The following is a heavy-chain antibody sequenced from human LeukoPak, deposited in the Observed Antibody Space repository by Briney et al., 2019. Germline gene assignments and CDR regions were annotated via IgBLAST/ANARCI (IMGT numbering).Heavy chain of an antibody. D-gene: IGHD3-9*01. J-gene: IGHJ4*02. CDR3: ARDSWILTGYSVDY. CDR1: GYTFTSNG. CDR2: ISAYNGNT. Sequence: ASVKVSCKASGYTFTSNGISWVRQAPGQGLEWMGWISAYNGNTNYAQKLQGRVTMTTDTSTSTAYMELRSLRSDDTAVYYCARDSWILTGYSVDYWGQGTLVTVSS. V-gene: IGHV1-18*04.